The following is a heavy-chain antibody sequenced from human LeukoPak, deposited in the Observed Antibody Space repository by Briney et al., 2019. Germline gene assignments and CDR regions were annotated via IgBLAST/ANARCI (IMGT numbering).Heavy chain of an antibody. CDR2: LSVYKGNT. CDR3: TRDINYSTAFDI. D-gene: IGHD4-11*01. J-gene: IGHJ3*02. CDR1: GYIFTNYG. Sequence: ASVKVSFKASGYIFTNYGISWVRQAPGQGLEWMGWLSVYKGNTNYAQHLQGRVTMTTDTSTNTAYMELRSLRSDDTATYYCTRDINYSTAFDIWGQGTMVTVSS. V-gene: IGHV1-18*01.